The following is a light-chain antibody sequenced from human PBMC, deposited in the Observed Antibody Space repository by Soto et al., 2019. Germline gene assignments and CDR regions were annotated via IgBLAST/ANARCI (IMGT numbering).Light chain of an antibody. V-gene: IGKV1-5*01. J-gene: IGKJ1*01. CDR3: QQYDGYRTWT. CDR1: ESIDNW. Sequence: DIQMTQSPPTLSASIGDRVTISCWASESIDNWLAWYQQKPGKAPKVLIWDASSLQRGVPSRFSGSGSGTEFTLTINSLQPDDFATYYCQQYDGYRTWTFGQGTKVDIK. CDR2: DAS.